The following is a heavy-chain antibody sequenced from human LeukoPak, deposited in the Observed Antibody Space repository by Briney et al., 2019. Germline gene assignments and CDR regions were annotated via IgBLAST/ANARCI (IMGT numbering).Heavy chain of an antibody. CDR2: VTGSDDST. Sequence: PGGSLRLSCAASGFIFNTNAMTWVRQAPGKGLEWVSTVTGSDDSTFYANSVKGRLTISRDNSKNTVFLHMTSLRAEDTAVYYCTKFDYWGQGALVTVSS. J-gene: IGHJ4*02. V-gene: IGHV3-23*01. CDR1: GFIFNTNA. CDR3: TKFDY.